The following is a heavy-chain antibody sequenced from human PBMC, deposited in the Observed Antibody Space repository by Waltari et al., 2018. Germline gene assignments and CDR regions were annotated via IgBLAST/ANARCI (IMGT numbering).Heavy chain of an antibody. J-gene: IGHJ4*02. CDR1: GGSISSSSYY. CDR2: IYYSGST. CDR3: ARDMGLLSGSLDDY. D-gene: IGHD1-26*01. V-gene: IGHV4-39*07. Sequence: QLQLQESGPGLVKPSETLSLTCTVSGGSISSSSYYWGWIRQPPGKGLEWIGRIYYSGSTYYNPSLKSRVTISVDTSKNQFSLKLSSVTAADTAVYYCARDMGLLSGSLDDYWGQGTLVTVSS.